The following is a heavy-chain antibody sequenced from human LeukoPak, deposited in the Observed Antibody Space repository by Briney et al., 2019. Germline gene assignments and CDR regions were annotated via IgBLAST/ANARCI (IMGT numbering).Heavy chain of an antibody. CDR2: IYTSGST. CDR1: GGSISSYY. D-gene: IGHD3-9*01. J-gene: IGHJ4*02. Sequence: SETLSLTCTVSGGSISSYYWSWIRQPPGKGLEWIGCIYTSGSTNYNPSLKSRVTISVDTSKNQFSLKLSSVTAADTAVYYCARQLDILTPIDYWGQGTLVTVSS. CDR3: ARQLDILTPIDY. V-gene: IGHV4-4*09.